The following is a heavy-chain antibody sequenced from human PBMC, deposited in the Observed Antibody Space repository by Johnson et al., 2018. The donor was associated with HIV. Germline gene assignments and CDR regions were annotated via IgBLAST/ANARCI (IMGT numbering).Heavy chain of an antibody. CDR1: GFTFSSYA. V-gene: IGHV3-23*04. J-gene: IGHJ3*02. D-gene: IGHD1-26*01. CDR2: ISGSGGST. Sequence: MQLVESGGGVVQPGRSLRLSCAASGFTFSSYAMSWVRQAPGKGLEWVSAISGSGGSTYYADSVKGRCTISRDNSKNTLYLQMNSLRPEDTAVYYCAKGLSLSGSYSLFDPFDIWGQGSMVTVSS. CDR3: AKGLSLSGSYSLFDPFDI.